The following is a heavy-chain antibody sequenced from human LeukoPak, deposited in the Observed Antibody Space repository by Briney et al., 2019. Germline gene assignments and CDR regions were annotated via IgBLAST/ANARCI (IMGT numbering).Heavy chain of an antibody. Sequence: GGSLRLSCAASGFTVSSNYMTWVRQAPGKGLEWVSVIYSGGTTYYADSVKGRFTISRDTSKHTLYLQMSSLRAEDTAVYFCARDDDTTGRYSRFDYWGQGTLVTVSS. V-gene: IGHV3-53*01. CDR3: ARDDDTTGRYSRFDY. D-gene: IGHD3-22*01. CDR1: GFTVSSNY. J-gene: IGHJ4*02. CDR2: IYSGGTT.